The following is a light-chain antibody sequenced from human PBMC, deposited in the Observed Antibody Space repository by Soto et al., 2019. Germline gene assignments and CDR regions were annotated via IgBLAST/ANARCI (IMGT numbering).Light chain of an antibody. Sequence: QSALTQPASVSGSPGQSITISCTGTRSDVGSYNLVSWYQQHPGKAPKLMIYEGSKRPSGVSNRFSGSKSGNTASLTISGLQAEYEADYYCCSYAGSSTFYVFGTGTKLTVL. V-gene: IGLV2-23*01. J-gene: IGLJ1*01. CDR2: EGS. CDR3: CSYAGSSTFYV. CDR1: RSDVGSYNL.